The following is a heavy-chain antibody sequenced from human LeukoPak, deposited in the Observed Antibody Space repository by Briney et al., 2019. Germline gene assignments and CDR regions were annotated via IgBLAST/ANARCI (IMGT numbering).Heavy chain of an antibody. V-gene: IGHV4-34*01. J-gene: IGHJ4*02. CDR1: GGSFSGYY. D-gene: IGHD3-22*01. CDR3: AREPYYCDSSGYPWDY. CDR2: INHSGST. Sequence: SETLSLTCAVYGGSFSGYYWSWIRQPPGKGLEWIGEINHSGSTNYSPSLKSRVTISVDTSKNQFSLKLSSVTAADTAVYYCAREPYYCDSSGYPWDYWGQGTLVTVSS.